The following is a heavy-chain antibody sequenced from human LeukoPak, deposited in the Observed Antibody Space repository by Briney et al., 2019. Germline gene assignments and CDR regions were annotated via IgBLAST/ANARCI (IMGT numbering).Heavy chain of an antibody. Sequence: SGGSLRLSCAASGFTVSSNYMSWVRQAPGKGLEWVSVIYSGGNTYYADSVKGRFTVSRDNSKNTLYLQMNSLRAEDTAVYYCTSDDYLSQYYFDYWGQGTLVTVSS. CDR3: TSDDYLSQYYFDY. CDR2: IYSGGNT. V-gene: IGHV3-66*01. D-gene: IGHD3-16*01. CDR1: GFTVSSNY. J-gene: IGHJ4*02.